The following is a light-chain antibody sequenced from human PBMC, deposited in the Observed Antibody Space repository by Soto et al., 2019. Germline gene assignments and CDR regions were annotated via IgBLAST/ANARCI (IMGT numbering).Light chain of an antibody. Sequence: QSALTQPPSVSGSPGQSVTISCTGTTSDIGGYKYVSWYQQLPGKAPKLMIFDVTKRPSGVPDRFSGSNSGNTASLSISGIQAEDEAIYCCCSYARTSHVFGTGTKLTVL. V-gene: IGLV2-11*01. CDR1: TSDIGGYKY. CDR2: DVT. CDR3: CSYARTSHV. J-gene: IGLJ1*01.